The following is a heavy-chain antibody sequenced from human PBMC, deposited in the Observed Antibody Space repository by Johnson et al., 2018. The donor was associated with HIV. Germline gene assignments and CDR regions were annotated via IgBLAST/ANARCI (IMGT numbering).Heavy chain of an antibody. CDR2: ISYDGSNK. V-gene: IGHV3-30*18. CDR1: GFTVSGNY. J-gene: IGHJ3*02. D-gene: IGHD1-26*01. Sequence: QVQLVESGGGVVQPGGSLRLSCVASGFTVSGNYMNWVRQAPGKGLEWVAVISYDGSNKYYADSVKGRFTISRDNSKNTLYLQMNSLRAEDTAVYYCAKDRGGNYLDAFDIWGQGTMVTVSS. CDR3: AKDRGGNYLDAFDI.